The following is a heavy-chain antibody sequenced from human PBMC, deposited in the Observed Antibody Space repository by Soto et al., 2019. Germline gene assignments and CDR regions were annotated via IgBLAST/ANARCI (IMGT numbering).Heavy chain of an antibody. D-gene: IGHD3-3*01. CDR2: ISGSGGST. CDR3: AKDRTIFGVVNAFDI. Sequence: GSLRLSCAASGFTFSSYAMSWVRQAPGKGLEWVSAISGSGGSTYYADSVKGRFTISRDNSKNTLYLQMNSLRAEDTAVYYGAKDRTIFGVVNAFDIWGQGTMVTVSS. J-gene: IGHJ3*02. CDR1: GFTFSSYA. V-gene: IGHV3-23*01.